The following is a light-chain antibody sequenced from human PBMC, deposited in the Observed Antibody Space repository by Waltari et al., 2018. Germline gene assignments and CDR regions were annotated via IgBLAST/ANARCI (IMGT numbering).Light chain of an antibody. J-gene: IGLJ3*02. CDR1: SASVSTFYY. V-gene: IGLV8-61*01. CDR3: ALYMGSGIPNWV. CDR2: STN. Sequence: QTVVTQEPSFSVSPGGTITLTCGLISASVSTFYYPSWYQQTPGQAPRTLIYSTNTRSSGVPERFSGSILGNKAALTITGAQADDESHYYCALYMGSGIPNWVFGGGTKLTVL.